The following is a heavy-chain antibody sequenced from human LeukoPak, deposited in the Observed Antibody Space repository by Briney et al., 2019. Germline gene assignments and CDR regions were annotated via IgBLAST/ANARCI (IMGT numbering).Heavy chain of an antibody. D-gene: IGHD3-22*01. J-gene: IGHJ1*01. CDR1: GGTFSSYA. Sequence: SVKVSCKASGGTFSSYAISWVRQAPGQGLEWMGRILPIFGTANYAQKFQGRVTITTDESTSTAYMELSSLRSEDTAVYYCAREVYDSSGYHAVEYFQHWGQGTLVTVSP. V-gene: IGHV1-69*05. CDR3: AREVYDSSGYHAVEYFQH. CDR2: ILPIFGTA.